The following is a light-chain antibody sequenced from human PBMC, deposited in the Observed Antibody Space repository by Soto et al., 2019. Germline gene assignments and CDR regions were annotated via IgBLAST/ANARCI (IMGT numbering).Light chain of an antibody. CDR3: HQRGNSRIS. J-gene: IGKJ5*01. CDR1: QSFSSY. V-gene: IGKV3-11*01. CDR2: DES. Sequence: EIVLTQSAATLSLSPGAKATLSCRASQSFSSYLAWYQHKPCHSPRRLIYDESDRATDIPAMFSASGSGKVFTPPHSSPEREDFAVSYLHQRGNSRISVGQGKRLGSK.